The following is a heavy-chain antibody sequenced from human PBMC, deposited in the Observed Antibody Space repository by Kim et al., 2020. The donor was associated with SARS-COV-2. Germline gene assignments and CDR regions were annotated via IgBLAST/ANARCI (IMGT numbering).Heavy chain of an antibody. CDR3: ARVPGYSTYYYYGMDV. V-gene: IGHV3-48*02. Sequence: GGSLRLSCAASGFTFSSYSMNWVRQAPGKGLEWVSYISSSSSTIYYADSVKGRFTISRDNAKNSLYLQMNSLRDEDTAVYYCARVPGYSTYYYYGMDVWGQGTTVTVSS. CDR2: ISSSSSTI. J-gene: IGHJ6*02. D-gene: IGHD4-4*01. CDR1: GFTFSSYS.